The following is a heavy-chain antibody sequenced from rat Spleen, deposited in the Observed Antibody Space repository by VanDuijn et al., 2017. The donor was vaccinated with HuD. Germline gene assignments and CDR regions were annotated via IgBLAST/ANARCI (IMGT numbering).Heavy chain of an antibody. J-gene: IGHJ2*01. V-gene: IGHV5-17*01. CDR3: TRGYAHF. CDR2: ISSDGGRN. Sequence: EVQLVESGGGLVQPGRSLKFSCAASGFTFSDYAMAWVRQAPKKGLEWVATISSDGGRNFYRDSVRGRFTISSDDAKTTLYLQLDSLRSEDTATYYCTRGYAHFWGQGVMVTVSS. CDR1: GFTFSDYA. D-gene: IGHD1-12*03.